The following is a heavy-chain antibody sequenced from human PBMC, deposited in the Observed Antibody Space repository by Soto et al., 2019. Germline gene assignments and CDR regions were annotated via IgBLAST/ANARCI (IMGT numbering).Heavy chain of an antibody. V-gene: IGHV3-21*04. J-gene: IGHJ4*02. Sequence: PGGSLRLSCAASGFSLRPYTVTWVRQAPGKGLEWVSSIDDRGIYMHYADSVKGRFTVSRDNAANLVYLQMVSLRVEDTAVYYCASNSGARYYFDYWGQGTRVTVSP. CDR3: ASNSGARYYFDY. CDR2: IDDRGIYM. CDR1: GFSLRPYT. D-gene: IGHD5-12*01.